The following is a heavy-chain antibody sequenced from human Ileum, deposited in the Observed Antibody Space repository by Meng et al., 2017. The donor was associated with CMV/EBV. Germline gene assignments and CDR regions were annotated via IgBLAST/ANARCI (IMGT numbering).Heavy chain of an antibody. V-gene: IGHV3-72*01. CDR1: GFIFSDYY. Sequence: GGSLRLSCAGSGFIFSDYYIDWVRQAPGKGLEWVGRAANKANSYTTEYAVSVKGRFTFSRDDSENSLYLQMNSLRSEDTAVYYCTRGHSGIHIYAFDIWGQGTLVTVSS. J-gene: IGHJ3*02. CDR2: AANKANSYTT. CDR3: TRGHSGIHIYAFDI. D-gene: IGHD1-26*01.